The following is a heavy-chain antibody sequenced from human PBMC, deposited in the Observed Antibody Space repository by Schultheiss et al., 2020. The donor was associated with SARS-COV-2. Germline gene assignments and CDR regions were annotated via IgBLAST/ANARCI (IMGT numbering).Heavy chain of an antibody. D-gene: IGHD2-15*01. CDR3: ARGYCSGGSCLYYYYGMDV. Sequence: SETLSLTCAVSGYSISSGYYWGWIRQPPGKGLEWIGSIYHSGSTNYNPSLKSRVTISVDTSKNQFSLKLSSVTAADTAVYYCARGYCSGGSCLYYYYGMDVWGQGTTVTVSS. V-gene: IGHV4-38-2*01. CDR1: GYSISSGYY. CDR2: IYHSGST. J-gene: IGHJ6*02.